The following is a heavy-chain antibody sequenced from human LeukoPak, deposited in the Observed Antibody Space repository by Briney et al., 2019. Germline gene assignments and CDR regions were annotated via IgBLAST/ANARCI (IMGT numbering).Heavy chain of an antibody. CDR1: GGTFSSYA. D-gene: IGHD5-12*01. V-gene: IGHV1-69*04. CDR3: AREMGDIVATIFPLYNWFDP. J-gene: IGHJ5*02. CDR2: IIPILGIA. Sequence: EASVKVSCKASGGTFSSYAISWVRQAPGQGLEWMGRIIPILGIANYAQKFQGRVTITADKSTSTAYMELSSVRSEDTAVYYCAREMGDIVATIFPLYNWFDPWGQGTLVTVSS.